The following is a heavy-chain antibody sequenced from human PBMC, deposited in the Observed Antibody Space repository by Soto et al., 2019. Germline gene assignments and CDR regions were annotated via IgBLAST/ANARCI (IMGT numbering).Heavy chain of an antibody. CDR2: IYRDGST. Sequence: LRLSCAASGFTVSTNYMSWVRQAPGKGLEWVSVIYRDGSTYFADSLKGRFTIARDNSKNTLYLQMNSLRVEDTAVYYCARGASSLAPWGQGTLVTVSS. CDR3: ARGASSLAP. V-gene: IGHV3-53*01. D-gene: IGHD6-6*01. J-gene: IGHJ5*02. CDR1: GFTVSTNY.